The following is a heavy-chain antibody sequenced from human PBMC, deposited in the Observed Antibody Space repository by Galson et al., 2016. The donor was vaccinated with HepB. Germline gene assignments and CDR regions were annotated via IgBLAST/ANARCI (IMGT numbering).Heavy chain of an antibody. CDR3: AIGRGRY. CDR2: VTQGGSDR. CDR1: GFSFSTSW. D-gene: IGHD3-10*01. Sequence: SLRLSCAASGFSFSTSWLSWVRQAPGKGLEWVATVTQGGSDRYYVDSAKGRFTISRDDAEKSLYLQMSSLRAEDTALYFCAIGRGRYWGRGTPVTVSS. J-gene: IGHJ4*02. V-gene: IGHV3-7*03.